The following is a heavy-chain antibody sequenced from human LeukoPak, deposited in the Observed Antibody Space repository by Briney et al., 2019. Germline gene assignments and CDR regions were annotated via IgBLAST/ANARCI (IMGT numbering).Heavy chain of an antibody. CDR3: RTQDYSIYWYFDL. CDR2: IHPSGGST. Sequence: ASVKVSCKASGYTFTRHYIHWLRQAPGQHLESMGVIHPSGGSTNYAQGFQGRVTNTRDTSTSTVYMELSSLSSEDTALYCARTQDYSIYWYFDLWGPGTLVTVSS. V-gene: IGHV1-46*01. CDR1: GYTFTRHY. D-gene: IGHD4-11*01. J-gene: IGHJ2*01.